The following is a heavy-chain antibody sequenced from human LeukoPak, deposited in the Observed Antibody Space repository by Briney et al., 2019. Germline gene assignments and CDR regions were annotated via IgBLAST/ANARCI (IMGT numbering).Heavy chain of an antibody. CDR2: ISAYNGNT. J-gene: IGHJ5*02. V-gene: IGHV1-18*01. D-gene: IGHD2-2*01. CDR3: ARIPDVVVPAAAFDP. Sequence: ASVKVSCKASGYTFTSYGISWVRQAPGQGLEWVGWISAYNGNTNYAQKLQGRVTMTTDTSTSTPYMELRSLRSDDTAVYYCARIPDVVVPAAAFDPWGQGTLVTVSS. CDR1: GYTFTSYG.